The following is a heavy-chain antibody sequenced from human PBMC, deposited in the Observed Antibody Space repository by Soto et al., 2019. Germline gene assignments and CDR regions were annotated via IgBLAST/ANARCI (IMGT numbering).Heavy chain of an antibody. Sequence: SVKVSCKASGGTFSSYAISWVRQAPGQGLEWMGRIIPILGISNYAQKFQGRVTITADKSTSTAYMELSSLRSEDTAVYYCARGSWGYSFDYWGQGTLVTVSS. CDR1: GGTFSSYA. J-gene: IGHJ4*02. D-gene: IGHD2-15*01. CDR2: IIPILGIS. CDR3: ARGSWGYSFDY. V-gene: IGHV1-69*04.